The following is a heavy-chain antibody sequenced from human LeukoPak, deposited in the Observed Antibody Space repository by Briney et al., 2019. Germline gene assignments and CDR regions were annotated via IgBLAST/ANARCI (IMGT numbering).Heavy chain of an antibody. V-gene: IGHV3-30*18. D-gene: IGHD1-26*01. CDR3: AKESPVSYDAFDI. CDR2: ISYDGSNK. J-gene: IGHJ3*02. CDR1: GFTFNSYG. Sequence: GGSLRLSCAASGFTFNSYGMHWVRQAPGKGLEWVAVISYDGSNKYYADSVKGRFTISRDNSKNTLYLQMNSLRAEDTAVYYCAKESPVSYDAFDIWGQGTMVTVSS.